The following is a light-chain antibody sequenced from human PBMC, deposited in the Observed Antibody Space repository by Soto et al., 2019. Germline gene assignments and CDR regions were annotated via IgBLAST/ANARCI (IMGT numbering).Light chain of an antibody. CDR2: TTS. J-gene: IGKJ5*01. V-gene: IGKV1-39*01. CDR1: QSIGNY. CDR3: QQGFSTPIT. Sequence: DIQMTQSPSSLSASVRDRVTISCRASQSIGNYLNWYQQTPGKAPRLLISTTSSLQRGVPSRFTGDRSGADFTLSISSLQHEDSATYYCQQGFSTPITFGQGTRLEIK.